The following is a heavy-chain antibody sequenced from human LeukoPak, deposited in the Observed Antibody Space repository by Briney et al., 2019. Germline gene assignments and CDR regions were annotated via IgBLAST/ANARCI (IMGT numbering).Heavy chain of an antibody. Sequence: ASVKVSCKASGYSFTSYGISWVRQAPGQGLEWMGWISAYNGNTNYAQKLQGRVTMTTDTSTSTAYMELRSLRSDDTAVYYCARVGTYYDYVWGSYRPEYFQHWGQGTLVTVSS. CDR1: GYSFTSYG. CDR3: ARVGTYYDYVWGSYRPEYFQH. J-gene: IGHJ1*01. D-gene: IGHD3-16*02. CDR2: ISAYNGNT. V-gene: IGHV1-18*01.